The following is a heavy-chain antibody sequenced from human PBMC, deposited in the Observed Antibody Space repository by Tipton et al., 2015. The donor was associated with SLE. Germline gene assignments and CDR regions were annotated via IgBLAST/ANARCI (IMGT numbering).Heavy chain of an antibody. J-gene: IGHJ1*01. Sequence: QSGPEVKKPGASVKVSCKASGYTFTSYDISWVRQAPGQGLEWMGWISAYNGNTNYAQKLQGRVTMTTDTSTSTAYMELRSLRSDDTAVYYCARDRQHQQRVEYFQHWGQGTLVTVSS. V-gene: IGHV1-18*01. CDR1: GYTFTSYD. D-gene: IGHD1/OR15-1a*01. CDR3: ARDRQHQQRVEYFQH. CDR2: ISAYNGNT.